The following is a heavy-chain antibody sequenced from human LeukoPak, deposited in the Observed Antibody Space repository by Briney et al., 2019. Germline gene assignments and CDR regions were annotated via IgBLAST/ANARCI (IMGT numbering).Heavy chain of an antibody. V-gene: IGHV1-69*01. D-gene: IGHD6-13*01. CDR3: ARSIAAAGTVSDP. Sequence: SVKVSCKASGGTFSSYAISWVRQAPGQGLEWMGGIIPIFGTANYAQKFQGRVTITADESTSTAYMELSSLRSEDTAVYYCARSIAAAGTVSDPWGQGTLVTVSS. CDR2: IIPIFGTA. CDR1: GGTFSSYA. J-gene: IGHJ5*02.